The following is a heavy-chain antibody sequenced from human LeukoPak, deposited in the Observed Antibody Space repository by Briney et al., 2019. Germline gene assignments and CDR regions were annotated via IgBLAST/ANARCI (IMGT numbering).Heavy chain of an antibody. CDR3: ATREGGATLSY. D-gene: IGHD1-26*01. CDR2: IYYSGST. CDR1: GGSISSSSYY. Sequence: SETLSLTCTVSGGSISSSSYYWGWIRQPPGKGLEWIGSIYYSGSTYYNPSLKSRVTISVDTSKNQFSLKLSSVTAADTAVYYCATREGGATLSYWGQGTLVTVSS. J-gene: IGHJ4*02. V-gene: IGHV4-39*07.